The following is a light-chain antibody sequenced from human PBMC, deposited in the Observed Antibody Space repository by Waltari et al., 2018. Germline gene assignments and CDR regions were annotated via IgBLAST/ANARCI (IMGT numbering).Light chain of an antibody. CDR2: GQD. CDR1: SLRRYY. Sequence: SSELTQDPTVSVALGQTVTITCQGDSLRRYYPNWYQQRPGQAPILVFYGQDNRPSGIPDRFSGSISGNTASLTITGAQAEDEADYYCQSRDTISTRVFGGGTRLTV. J-gene: IGLJ3*02. V-gene: IGLV3-19*01. CDR3: QSRDTISTRV.